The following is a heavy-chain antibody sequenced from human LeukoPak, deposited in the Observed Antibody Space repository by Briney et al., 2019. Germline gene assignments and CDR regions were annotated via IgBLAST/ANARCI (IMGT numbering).Heavy chain of an antibody. Sequence: GGSLRLSCAASGFTFSSYGMHWVRQAPGKGLEWVAVISYDGSNKYYADSVKGRFTISRDNSKNTLYLQMNSLRAEDTAVYYCARWSEYCSSTSCSDDAFDIWGQGTMVTVSS. D-gene: IGHD2-2*01. J-gene: IGHJ3*02. CDR2: ISYDGSNK. V-gene: IGHV3-30*03. CDR1: GFTFSSYG. CDR3: ARWSEYCSSTSCSDDAFDI.